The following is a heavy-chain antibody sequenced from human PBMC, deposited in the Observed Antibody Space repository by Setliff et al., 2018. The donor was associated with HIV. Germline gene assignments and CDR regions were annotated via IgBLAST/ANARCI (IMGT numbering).Heavy chain of an antibody. CDR3: ARAIYSGYYYREFDY. D-gene: IGHD5-12*01. Sequence: PGGSLRLSCVVSGFTFSRYWMTWVRQAPGKGLEWVANIKQDGSETYYVDSVRGRFTVSRDNAKNSLYLQLNSLRAEDTAVYYCARAIYSGYYYREFDYWGQGTLVTVSS. CDR2: IKQDGSET. V-gene: IGHV3-7*05. J-gene: IGHJ4*02. CDR1: GFTFSRYW.